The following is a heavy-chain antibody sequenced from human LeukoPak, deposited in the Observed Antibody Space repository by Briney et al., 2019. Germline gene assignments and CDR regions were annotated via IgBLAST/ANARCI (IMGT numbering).Heavy chain of an antibody. J-gene: IGHJ5*02. D-gene: IGHD6-13*01. Sequence: SETLSLTCTVSGGSISSYYWSWIRQPPGKGLEWIGYIYYSAYSGSTNYSPSLKSRVTISVDTSKNQFSLKLSSVTAADTAVYYCARGVSSFDPWGQGTLVTVSS. V-gene: IGHV4-59*08. CDR1: GGSISSYY. CDR2: IYYSAYSGST. CDR3: ARGVSSFDP.